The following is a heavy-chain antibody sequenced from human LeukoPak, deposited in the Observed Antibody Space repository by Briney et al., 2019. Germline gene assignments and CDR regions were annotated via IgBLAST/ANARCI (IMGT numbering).Heavy chain of an antibody. CDR3: ARQKRRDGYNSHIYYYGMDV. CDR1: GGSISSYY. D-gene: IGHD5-24*01. CDR2: IFYSGST. Sequence: PSETLSLTCTVSGGSISSYYWSWIWQPPGKGLEWIGYIFYSGSTNYNPSLKSRVTMSVDTSKNQFSPKLSSVTAADTAVYYCARQKRRDGYNSHIYYYGMDVWGQGTTVTVSS. V-gene: IGHV4-59*08. J-gene: IGHJ6*02.